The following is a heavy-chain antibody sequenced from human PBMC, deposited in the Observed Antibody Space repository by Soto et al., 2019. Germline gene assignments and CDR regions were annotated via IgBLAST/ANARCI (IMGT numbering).Heavy chain of an antibody. CDR1: GFTFDAYP. CDR2: LAWDGGSI. J-gene: IGHJ3*01. Sequence: EVQLVESGGGLVQPGRSLRLSCAASGFTFDAYPMHWVRQAPGKGQEWVAGLAWDGGSIEYVDSVEGRVTISRDNAKNSLYLQMSSLRDEDTALYYCVRDDAFDLWGQGTQVTVSS. V-gene: IGHV3-9*01. CDR3: VRDDAFDL.